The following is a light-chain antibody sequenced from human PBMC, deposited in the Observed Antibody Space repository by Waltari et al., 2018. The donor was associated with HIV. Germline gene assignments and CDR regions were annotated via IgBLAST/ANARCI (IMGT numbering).Light chain of an antibody. CDR2: NST. CDR1: RSNIEAGFA. J-gene: IGLJ2*01. CDR3: QSYDISRSGCV. Sequence: QSVLTPPPLVSAAPGQRVTISCAGSRSNIEAGFALQLYHQLPGTVPKVLICNSTDRPSGVPDRVSGSKSATAASLAITWLQAEDESKYYCQSYDISRSGCVFGGGTKLTVL. V-gene: IGLV1-40*01.